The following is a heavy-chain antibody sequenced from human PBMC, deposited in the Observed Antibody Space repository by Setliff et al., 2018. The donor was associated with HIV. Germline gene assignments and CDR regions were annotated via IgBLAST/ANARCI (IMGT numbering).Heavy chain of an antibody. CDR3: AKATGLGAAGKIDS. CDR2: IYYDGSSQ. J-gene: IGHJ4*02. Sequence: GGSLRLSCAVSGFTFSHYAMHWVRQSPGKGLECVALIYYDGSSQYYADSVKGRFTISRDNSKNTLFLQMDRLRAEDTALYYCAKATGLGAAGKIDSWGQGTLVTSPQ. D-gene: IGHD6-13*01. V-gene: IGHV3-33*06. CDR1: GFTFSHYA.